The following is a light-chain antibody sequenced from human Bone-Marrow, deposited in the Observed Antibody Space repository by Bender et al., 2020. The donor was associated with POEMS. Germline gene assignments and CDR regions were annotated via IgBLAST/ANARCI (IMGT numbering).Light chain of an antibody. Sequence: QLVLTQSSSASASLGASFKLTCPLSMGHSNNPIAGLHQRPERGPRYLMRLNRDGTHSKGDGIPDRFSGSSSGTERYLTISSLQAEDEADYYCQTWGTGIWVFGGGTRLTVL. J-gene: IGLJ3*02. CDR2: LNRDGTH. V-gene: IGLV4-69*02. CDR1: MGHSNNP. CDR3: QTWGTGIWV.